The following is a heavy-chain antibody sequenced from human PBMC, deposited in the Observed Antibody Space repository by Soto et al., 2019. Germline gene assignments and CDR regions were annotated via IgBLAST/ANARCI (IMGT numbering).Heavy chain of an antibody. D-gene: IGHD6-13*01. CDR3: ARVGLWYSSSWYWFDP. CDR2: IYYSGST. V-gene: IGHV4-59*01. Sequence: SETLSLTCTVSGGSISSYYWSWIRQPPGKGLEWIGYIYYSGSTNYNPSLKSRVTISVDTSKNQFSLKLSSVTAADTAVYYCARVGLWYSSSWYWFDPWGQGTLVNVSS. CDR1: GGSISSYY. J-gene: IGHJ5*02.